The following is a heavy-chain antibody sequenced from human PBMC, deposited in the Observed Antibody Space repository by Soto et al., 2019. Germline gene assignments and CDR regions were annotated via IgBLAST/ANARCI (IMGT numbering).Heavy chain of an antibody. J-gene: IGHJ4*02. V-gene: IGHV3-72*01. CDR3: ASAGGPFDY. CDR2: IRNKANGYTT. Sequence: GGSLRLSCAASGFTFSSYWMSWVRQPPGTGLEWVGRIRNKANGYTTDYAASGKGRYTISRDDSKNSVYLQLNSLRTEDAAVYYCASAGGPFDYWGQGTLVTVSS. D-gene: IGHD3-10*01. CDR1: GFTFSSYW.